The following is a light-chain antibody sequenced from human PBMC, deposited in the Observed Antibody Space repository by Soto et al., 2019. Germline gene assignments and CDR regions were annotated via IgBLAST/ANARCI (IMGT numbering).Light chain of an antibody. J-gene: IGKJ5*01. CDR1: QSIGRF. Sequence: DIQMTQSPSTLSASVGDRVTITCRASQSIGRFLAWYQHQPGKAPKLLIYSASTLQSGVPSRFSGGFSGTEFTLTISSLQPEDFATYYCQQLYRYPITFGQGTRLEIK. CDR2: SAS. CDR3: QQLYRYPIT. V-gene: IGKV1-9*01.